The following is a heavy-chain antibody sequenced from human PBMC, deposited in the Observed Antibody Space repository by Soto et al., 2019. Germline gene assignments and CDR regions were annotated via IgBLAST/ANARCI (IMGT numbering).Heavy chain of an antibody. V-gene: IGHV3-30*18. Sequence: GGSLRLSCAASGFTFSSYDIHWVRQAPGKGLEWVAVISYDGRNKYYADSVKGRFTISRDNSKNTLFLQMNSLRAEDTAVYFCAKNHLIRGAIISGLDVWGQGTTVTVSS. J-gene: IGHJ6*02. D-gene: IGHD3-10*01. CDR1: GFTFSSYD. CDR3: AKNHLIRGAIISGLDV. CDR2: ISYDGRNK.